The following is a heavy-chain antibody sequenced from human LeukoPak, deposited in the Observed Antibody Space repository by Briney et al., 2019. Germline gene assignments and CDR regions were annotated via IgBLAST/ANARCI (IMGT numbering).Heavy chain of an antibody. J-gene: IGHJ6*03. CDR3: ARGYSYGTYYYYYMDV. CDR1: GGSISSYY. CDR2: IDFSGST. V-gene: IGHV4-59*08. D-gene: IGHD5-18*01. Sequence: PSETLSLTCSVSGGSISSYYWSWIRQPPGKGLEWIGSIDFSGSTKYNPSLKSRVTISVDTSKNQFSLKLSSVTAADTAVYYCARGYSYGTYYYYYMDVWGKGTTVTVSS.